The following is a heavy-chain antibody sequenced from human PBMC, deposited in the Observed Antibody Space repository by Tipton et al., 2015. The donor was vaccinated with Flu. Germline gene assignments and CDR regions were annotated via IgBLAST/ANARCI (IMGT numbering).Heavy chain of an antibody. Sequence: QLVQSGVEVKKPGESLKISCKGSGYSFTNYWIAWVRQMPGKGLEWMGIIYPGDSDTRYSPSFQGQVTISADKSISTAYLQWSSLKASDTAMYYCAREGGGIWPGELRYGMDVWGQGTTVTVSS. CDR1: GYSFTNYW. V-gene: IGHV5-51*03. CDR3: AREGGGIWPGELRYGMDV. CDR2: IYPGDSDT. J-gene: IGHJ6*02. D-gene: IGHD6-13*01.